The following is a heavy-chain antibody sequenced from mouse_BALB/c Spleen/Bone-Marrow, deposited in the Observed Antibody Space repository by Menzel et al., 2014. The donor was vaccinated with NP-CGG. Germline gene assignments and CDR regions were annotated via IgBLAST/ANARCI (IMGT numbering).Heavy chain of an antibody. Sequence: QVQLQQSGPELVRPGVSVKISCKGSGYTFTDYGMHWVKQSHAKSLEWIGLISLYSGNTNYNQKFKDKATMTVDKSSSTAYMELARWTSEDSAIYYCARVDYRYDETMDFWGQGTSVTISS. J-gene: IGHJ4*01. CDR2: ISLYSGNT. V-gene: IGHV1-67*01. CDR1: GYTFTDYG. D-gene: IGHD2-14*01. CDR3: ARVDYRYDETMDF.